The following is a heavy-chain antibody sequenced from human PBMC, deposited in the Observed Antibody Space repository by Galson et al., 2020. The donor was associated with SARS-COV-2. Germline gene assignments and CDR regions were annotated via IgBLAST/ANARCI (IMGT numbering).Heavy chain of an antibody. Sequence: GGSLRLSCEASGFTFSSYDMHWVRQAPGKGLEWVSAIGTAGDTYYPGSVKGRFTISRDNAKNSLYLQMNSLRAGDMAVYYCARGALRFLECSSFYYMDVWGKGTTVTVSS. J-gene: IGHJ6*03. D-gene: IGHD3-3*01. V-gene: IGHV3-13*04. CDR2: IGTAGDT. CDR3: ARGALRFLECSSFYYMDV. CDR1: GFTFSSYD.